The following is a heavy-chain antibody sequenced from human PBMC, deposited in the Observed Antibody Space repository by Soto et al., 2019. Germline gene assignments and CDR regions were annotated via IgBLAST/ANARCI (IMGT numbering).Heavy chain of an antibody. D-gene: IGHD3-10*01. CDR2: IYDSGST. J-gene: IGHJ4*02. Sequence: SETLSLTCTVSGGSVTSGSYYWSWIRHPPGKGLEWIGYIYDSGSTNYNASLKSRVTISVDMSKNQFSLKLTSVTAADTAVYYWAREERGVLTQFDNWGQGTLVTAPQ. V-gene: IGHV4-61*01. CDR3: AREERGVLTQFDN. CDR1: GGSVTSGSYY.